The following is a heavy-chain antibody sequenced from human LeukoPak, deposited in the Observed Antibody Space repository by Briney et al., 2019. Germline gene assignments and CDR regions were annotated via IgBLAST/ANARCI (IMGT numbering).Heavy chain of an antibody. D-gene: IGHD3-22*01. V-gene: IGHV3-23*01. CDR2: INGGGVNT. CDR3: AKVEYGYYYDSSGYHTDY. Sequence: GGSLRLSCAASGFTFSSYAMSWVRQAPGKGLEWVSTINGGGVNTHYADSVKGRFTISRDNSKNTLYLQMNSLRAEDTAVYYCAKVEYGYYYDSSGYHTDYWGQGTLVTVSS. CDR1: GFTFSSYA. J-gene: IGHJ4*02.